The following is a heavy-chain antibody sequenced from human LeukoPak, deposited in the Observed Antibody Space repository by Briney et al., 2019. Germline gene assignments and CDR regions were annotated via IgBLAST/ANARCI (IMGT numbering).Heavy chain of an antibody. CDR3: ARDGQRNDFWSGYYSY. Sequence: TGGSLRLSCAASGFTFSSYWMSWVRQAPGKGLEWVANIKQDGSEKYYVDSVKGRFTISRDNAKNTLYLQMNSLKVEDTALYYCARDGQRNDFWSGYYSYWGQGTLVTVSS. CDR1: GFTFSSYW. D-gene: IGHD3-3*01. CDR2: IKQDGSEK. J-gene: IGHJ4*02. V-gene: IGHV3-7*03.